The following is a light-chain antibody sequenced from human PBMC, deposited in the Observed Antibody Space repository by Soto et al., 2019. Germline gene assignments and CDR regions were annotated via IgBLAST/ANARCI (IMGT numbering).Light chain of an antibody. CDR2: TNN. V-gene: IGLV1-47*01. J-gene: IGLJ2*01. CDR1: SSNIGSNY. Sequence: QSVLTQPPSASGTPGQRVTISCSGSSSNIGSNYVFWYQQLPGTAPKLLIYTNNQRPSGVPARFSGSKSGTSASLAISGLRSEDEADYYCAAWDDSLSGPLFGGGTKVTVL. CDR3: AAWDDSLSGPL.